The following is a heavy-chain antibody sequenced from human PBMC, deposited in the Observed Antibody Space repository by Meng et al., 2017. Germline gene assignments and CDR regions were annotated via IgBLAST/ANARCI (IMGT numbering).Heavy chain of an antibody. CDR3: ARVRYYYDSSGYYATSYYFDY. Sequence: QGPLPQWRAGLLKPSETLPLTRSVYGGSFSGYYWSWISQPPGKGLEWIGEINHSGSTNYNPSLKSRVTISVDTSKNQFSLKLSSVTAADTAVYYCARVRYYYDSSGYYATSYYFDYWGQGTLVTVSS. CDR1: GGSFSGYY. D-gene: IGHD3-22*01. CDR2: INHSGST. V-gene: IGHV4-34*02. J-gene: IGHJ4*02.